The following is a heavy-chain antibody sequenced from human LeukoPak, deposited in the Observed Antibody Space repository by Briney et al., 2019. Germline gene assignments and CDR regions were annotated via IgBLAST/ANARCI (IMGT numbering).Heavy chain of an antibody. Sequence: GGSLRLSCAASGFTYGTSAMTWVRQAPGKGLEWVSTISGYGGSTFYTDPVKDRFTISRDNSQNILYLQMSSLRADDTAVYYCAKGGHYSPFDPWGQGTLVIVSS. CDR1: GFTYGTSA. CDR2: ISGYGGST. CDR3: AKGGHYSPFDP. J-gene: IGHJ5*02. V-gene: IGHV3-23*01. D-gene: IGHD4-11*01.